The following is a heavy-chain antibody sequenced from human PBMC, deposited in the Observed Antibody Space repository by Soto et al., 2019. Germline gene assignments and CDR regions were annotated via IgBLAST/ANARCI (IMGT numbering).Heavy chain of an antibody. D-gene: IGHD3-22*01. CDR1: GVSISSGGYY. Sequence: PSETLSLTCTVSGVSISSGGYYWSWIRQHPGKGLEWIGYIYYSGGTYYNPSLKSRVTISVDTSKNQFTLKLSSVTAADTAVDYCARSTYYYDSSGYYADYWGQGTLVTAPQ. J-gene: IGHJ4*02. CDR2: IYYSGGT. CDR3: ARSTYYYDSSGYYADY. V-gene: IGHV4-31*03.